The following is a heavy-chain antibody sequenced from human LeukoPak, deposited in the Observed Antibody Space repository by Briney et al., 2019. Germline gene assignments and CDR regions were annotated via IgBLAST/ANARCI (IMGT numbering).Heavy chain of an antibody. CDR3: ARHAFLYDILTGYYHYYFDY. V-gene: IGHV4-34*01. CDR1: GGSFSGYY. J-gene: IGHJ4*02. Sequence: PSETLSLTCAVYGGSFSGYYWSWIRQPPGKGLEWIGEINHSGSTNYNPSLKSRVTISVDTSKNQFSLKLSSVTAADTAVYYCARHAFLYDILTGYYHYYFDYWGQGTLVTVSS. CDR2: INHSGST. D-gene: IGHD3-9*01.